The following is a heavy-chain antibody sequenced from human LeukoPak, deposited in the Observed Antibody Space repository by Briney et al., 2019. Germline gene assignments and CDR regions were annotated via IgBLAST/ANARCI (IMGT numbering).Heavy chain of an antibody. CDR2: IYYSGST. Sequence: SETLSLTCTVSGGSISSSNYYWGWIRQPPGKGLEWIGSIYYSGSTYYNPPLKSRVTISVDTSKNQFSLKLSSVTAADTAVYFCASYCSSTRCYVTDAFDIWGQGTMVTVSS. D-gene: IGHD2-2*01. J-gene: IGHJ3*02. V-gene: IGHV4-39*01. CDR1: GGSISSSNYY. CDR3: ASYCSSTRCYVTDAFDI.